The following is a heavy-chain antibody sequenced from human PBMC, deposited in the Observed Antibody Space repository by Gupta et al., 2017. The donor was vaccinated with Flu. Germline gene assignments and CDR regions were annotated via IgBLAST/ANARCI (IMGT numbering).Heavy chain of an antibody. D-gene: IGHD3-10*01. Sequence: GRFTISRDNSKNTLYLQMNSLRAEDTAVYYCAKDRLLWFGELNPTLLNDAFDIWGQGTMVTVSS. V-gene: IGHV3-23*01. J-gene: IGHJ3*02. CDR3: AKDRLLWFGELNPTLLNDAFDI.